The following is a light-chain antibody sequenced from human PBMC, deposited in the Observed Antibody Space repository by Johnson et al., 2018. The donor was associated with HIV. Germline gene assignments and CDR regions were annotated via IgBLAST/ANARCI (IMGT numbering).Light chain of an antibody. CDR1: SSNIGNNF. Sequence: QSALTQPPSVSAAPGQKVAISCSGSSSNIGNNFVSWYQQLPGTAPTLLIYANNKRPSGIPDRFSGSKSGASATLGITGLPTGDEADYYCGVWDASLSPHYVFGTGTTVIVL. V-gene: IGLV1-51*02. CDR2: ANN. CDR3: GVWDASLSPHYV. J-gene: IGLJ1*01.